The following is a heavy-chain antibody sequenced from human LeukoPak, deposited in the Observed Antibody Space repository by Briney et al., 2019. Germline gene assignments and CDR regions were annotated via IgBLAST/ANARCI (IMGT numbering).Heavy chain of an antibody. Sequence: GGSLRLSCAASGFTFSSFGMHWVRQAPGKGQEWVAFIRYDGSNKYYADSVKGRFTISRDNSKNTLYLQMNSLRAEDTAVYYCAKDSVDTAMVEYYYYYYMDVWGKGTTVTISS. CDR1: GFTFSSFG. J-gene: IGHJ6*03. CDR2: IRYDGSNK. CDR3: AKDSVDTAMVEYYYYYYMDV. D-gene: IGHD5-18*01. V-gene: IGHV3-30*02.